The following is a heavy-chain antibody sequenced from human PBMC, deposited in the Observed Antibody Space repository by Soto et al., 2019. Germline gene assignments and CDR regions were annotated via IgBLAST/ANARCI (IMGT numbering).Heavy chain of an antibody. D-gene: IGHD6-19*01. CDR2: INVGNGNT. V-gene: IGHV1-3*01. CDR3: ARERWGSGSRWFDP. Sequence: ASVKVSCKASGYTFISYSMHWVRQAPGQRLEWMGWINVGNGNTKYSEKFQGRVTITIDTSASTGYMELSSLRYEDTAVYYCARERWGSGSRWFDPWGQGTLVTSPQ. J-gene: IGHJ5*02. CDR1: GYTFISYS.